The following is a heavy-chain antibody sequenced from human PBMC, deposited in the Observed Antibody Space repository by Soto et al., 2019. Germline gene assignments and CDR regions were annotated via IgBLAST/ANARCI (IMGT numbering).Heavy chain of an antibody. Sequence: SLRLSCAASGFTFSSYSMNWVRQAPGKGLEWVSYISSSSTTKYYADSVKGRFTISRDNAKNSLYLQMNSLRAEDTAVYYCARDNAMDILTGYREPPKMYYFDYWGQGTLVTVSS. CDR2: ISSSSTTK. J-gene: IGHJ4*02. CDR1: GFTFSSYS. CDR3: ARDNAMDILTGYREPPKMYYFDY. D-gene: IGHD3-9*01. V-gene: IGHV3-48*01.